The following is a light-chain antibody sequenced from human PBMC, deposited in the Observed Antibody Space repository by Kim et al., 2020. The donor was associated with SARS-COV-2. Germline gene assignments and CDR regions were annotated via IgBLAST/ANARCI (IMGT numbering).Light chain of an antibody. CDR2: VNSDGSH. CDR1: SGHSSYT. CDR3: QTWDTDSWV. Sequence: QLVLTQSPSASASLGASVKLTCTLSSGHSSYTIAWHKQQPQKGRRYLMKVNSDGSHRKGVGIPDRFSGYSSGAERYLTISILQSDDEADYCCQTWDTDSWVFGGGTQLTVL. J-gene: IGLJ3*02. V-gene: IGLV4-69*01.